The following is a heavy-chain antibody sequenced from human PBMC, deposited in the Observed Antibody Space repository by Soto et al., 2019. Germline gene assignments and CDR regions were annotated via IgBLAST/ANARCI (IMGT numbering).Heavy chain of an antibody. V-gene: IGHV4-59*08. CDR3: ASRWGRSFDY. D-gene: IGHD2-15*01. CDR1: GGSISSYY. J-gene: IGHJ4*02. Sequence: QVQLQESGPGLVKPSETLSLTCTVSGGSISSYYWSWIRQPPGKGLECIGYINYSGSTNDNPSIMGRVTISVDTFMNQFSLKLSSVTASDTAVYYCASRWGRSFDYWGQGTLVTVSS. CDR2: INYSGST.